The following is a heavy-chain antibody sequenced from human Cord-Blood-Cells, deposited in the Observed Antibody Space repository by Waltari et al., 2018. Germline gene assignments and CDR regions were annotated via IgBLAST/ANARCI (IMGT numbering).Heavy chain of an antibody. D-gene: IGHD2-2*01. Sequence: QVQLQESGPGLVKPSETLSLTCTVSGGSISSYYWSWIRQPAGKGLEWIGRIYTSGSTNYNPSLKSRVTMSVDTSKNQFSLKLSSVTAADTAVYYCAREKDIVVVPAASVWFDPWGQGTLVTVSS. V-gene: IGHV4-4*07. CDR2: IYTSGST. CDR1: GGSISSYY. CDR3: AREKDIVVVPAASVWFDP. J-gene: IGHJ5*02.